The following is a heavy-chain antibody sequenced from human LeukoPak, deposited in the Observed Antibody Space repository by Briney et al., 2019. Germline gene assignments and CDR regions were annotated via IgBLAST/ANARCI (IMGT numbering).Heavy chain of an antibody. Sequence: PSETLSLTCTVSGGSISSSSYYWGWIRQPPGKGLEWIGSIYYSGSTYYNPSLKSRVTISVDTSKNQFSLKLSSVTAADTAVYYCARAVGATDRLDYWGQGTLVTVSS. D-gene: IGHD1-26*01. CDR3: ARAVGATDRLDY. CDR2: IYYSGST. CDR1: GGSISSSSYY. J-gene: IGHJ4*02. V-gene: IGHV4-39*07.